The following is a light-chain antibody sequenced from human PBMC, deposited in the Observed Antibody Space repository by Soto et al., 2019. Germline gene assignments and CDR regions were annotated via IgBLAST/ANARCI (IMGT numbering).Light chain of an antibody. V-gene: IGKV1-39*01. CDR1: QSISRY. CDR2: VAS. CDR3: QQSYGTPIT. J-gene: IGKJ5*01. Sequence: DIQMTQSPSSLSASVGDRVSVTCRASQSISRYLNWYQQKPGKAPNLLIYVASSLQSEVPSRFSGSGSGTDFTLTITSLQPEDFATYYCQQSYGTPITFGQGTRLEIK.